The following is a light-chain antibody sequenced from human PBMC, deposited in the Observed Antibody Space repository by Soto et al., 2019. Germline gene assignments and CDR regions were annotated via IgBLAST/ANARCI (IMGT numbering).Light chain of an antibody. V-gene: IGKV3-11*01. Sequence: EIVLTQSPATLSLSPGESATLSCRASQSVTNSLAWYQQKPGQAPRLLVYDESNRATGIPTRFSGSGSGTELTLTISSLQSEDFAVYYCQKYDNWPITXGQGTRLEIK. J-gene: IGKJ5*01. CDR1: QSVTNS. CDR3: QKYDNWPIT. CDR2: DES.